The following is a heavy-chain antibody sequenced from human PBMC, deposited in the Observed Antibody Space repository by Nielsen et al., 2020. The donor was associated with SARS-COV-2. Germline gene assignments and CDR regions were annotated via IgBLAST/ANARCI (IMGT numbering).Heavy chain of an antibody. CDR2: IYYSGST. J-gene: IGHJ4*02. D-gene: IGHD6-13*01. V-gene: IGHV4-31*03. CDR3: ARGDPPGIAAAGSIGY. Sequence: SETLSLTCTVSGGSISSGGYYWSWIRQHPGKGLEWIGYIYYSGSTYYNPSLKSRVTISVDTSKNQFSLKLSSVTAADTAVYYCARGDPPGIAAAGSIGYWGQGTLVTVSS. CDR1: GGSISSGGYY.